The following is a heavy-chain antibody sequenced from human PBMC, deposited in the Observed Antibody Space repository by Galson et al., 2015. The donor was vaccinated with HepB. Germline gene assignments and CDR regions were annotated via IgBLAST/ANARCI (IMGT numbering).Heavy chain of an antibody. CDR2: ISGSGGTT. CDR3: AKGTGGYEGLSGQGSAFGY. D-gene: IGHD5-12*01. Sequence: SLRLSCAASGFTFSNYAMSWVRQAPGKGLEWVSGISGSGGTTSGADSVKGRFTISRDNFKNTLYLQMSSLNAEDTAVYYCAKGTGGYEGLSGQGSAFGYWGQGPVVTV. CDR1: GFTFSNYA. V-gene: IGHV3-23*01. J-gene: IGHJ4*02.